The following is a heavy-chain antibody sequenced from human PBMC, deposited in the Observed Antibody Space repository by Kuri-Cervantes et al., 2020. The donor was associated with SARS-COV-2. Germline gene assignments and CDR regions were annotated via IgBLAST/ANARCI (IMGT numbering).Heavy chain of an antibody. CDR1: GFTFSDYY. Sequence: GGSLRLSCAASGFTFSDYYMSWIRQAPGKGLEWVSYISSSGSTIYYADSVKGRFTISRDNAKNSLYLQMNSLRAEDTAVYYCARGITMIVATAFYGMDVWGQGTTVTVSS. J-gene: IGHJ6*02. CDR2: ISSSGSTI. D-gene: IGHD3-22*01. V-gene: IGHV3-11*01. CDR3: ARGITMIVATAFYGMDV.